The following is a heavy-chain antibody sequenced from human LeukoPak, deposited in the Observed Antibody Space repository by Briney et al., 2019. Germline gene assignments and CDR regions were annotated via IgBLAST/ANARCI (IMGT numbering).Heavy chain of an antibody. D-gene: IGHD4-17*01. Sequence: GASLRLSCAASGFTFSSMSWVRQAPGKGLEWVSALTASGTDINTYCADSVKGRFTISRDSSKNTLYLQMSSLRTEDTAIYYCAKRAVTFDYWGQGTLVTVSS. J-gene: IGHJ4*02. CDR2: LTASGTDINT. CDR1: GFTFSS. V-gene: IGHV3-23*01. CDR3: AKRAVTFDY.